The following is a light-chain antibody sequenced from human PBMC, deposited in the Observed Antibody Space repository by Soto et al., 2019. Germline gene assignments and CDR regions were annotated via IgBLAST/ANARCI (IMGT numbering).Light chain of an antibody. CDR1: QDINDW. V-gene: IGKV1-5*01. Sequence: DIQMTQSPSTLSASVGDRVTITCRASQDINDWLAWYQKKPGNAPKFLIYDASTLQSGVPSRFSGSGSGTEFTLTISSLQAEDFATYYCLQHKSYPFTFGPGTKVDIK. CDR3: LQHKSYPFT. CDR2: DAS. J-gene: IGKJ3*01.